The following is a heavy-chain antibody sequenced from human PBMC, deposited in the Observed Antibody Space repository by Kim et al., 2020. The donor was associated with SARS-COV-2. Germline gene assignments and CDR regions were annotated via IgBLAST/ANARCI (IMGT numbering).Heavy chain of an antibody. D-gene: IGHD4-4*01. CDR2: ISYDGSNK. CDR3: ARSSNYPYNWFDP. J-gene: IGHJ5*02. V-gene: IGHV3-30-3*01. Sequence: GGSLRLSCAASGFTFSSYAMHWVRQAPGKGLEWVAVISYDGSNKYYADSVKGRFTISRDNSKNTLYLQMNSLRAEDTAVYYCARSSNYPYNWFDPWGQGTLVTVSS. CDR1: GFTFSSYA.